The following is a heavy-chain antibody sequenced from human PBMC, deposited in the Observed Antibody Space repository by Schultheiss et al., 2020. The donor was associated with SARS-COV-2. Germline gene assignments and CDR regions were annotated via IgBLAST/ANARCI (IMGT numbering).Heavy chain of an antibody. Sequence: SETLSLTCAVSGGSISSSSYYWGWIRQPPGKGLEWIGSIYYSGSTYYNPSLKSLVTISVDTSKNQFSLKLSSVTAADTAVYYCARTRIAVAGKGAFDYWGQGTLVTVSS. D-gene: IGHD6-19*01. CDR3: ARTRIAVAGKGAFDY. CDR1: GGSISSSSYY. CDR2: IYYSGST. V-gene: IGHV4-39*07. J-gene: IGHJ4*02.